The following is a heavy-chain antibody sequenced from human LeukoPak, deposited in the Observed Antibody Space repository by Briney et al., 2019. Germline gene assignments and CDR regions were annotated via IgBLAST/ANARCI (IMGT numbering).Heavy chain of an antibody. CDR2: VYFTGSA. CDR1: GGAIRSYL. CDR3: ARRSPDWMEWFFDS. J-gene: IGHJ4*02. D-gene: IGHD3-3*01. V-gene: IGHV4-59*08. Sequence: PSETLSLTCTVSGGAIRSYLWSWIRQPPGKGLEWIGNVYFTGSANNNPSLKSRVTISADTSKNQFSLKLSSVTAADTAVYYRARRSPDWMEWFFDSWGQGALVTVSS.